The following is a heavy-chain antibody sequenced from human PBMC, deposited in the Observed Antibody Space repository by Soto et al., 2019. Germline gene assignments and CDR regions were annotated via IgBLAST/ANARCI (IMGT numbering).Heavy chain of an antibody. CDR1: GFTFSSFA. D-gene: IGHD6-19*01. J-gene: IGHJ4*02. V-gene: IGHV3-23*01. CDR2: ISGRGSST. CDR3: VKSQQWLVLIFDW. Sequence: HRGGSRRLSCAVSGFTFSSFAMTWVRQAAGKGVERVPSISGRGSSTFCADSVKGRFSISRDESKNTLYLQMNSLRVEDTALYYCVKSQQWLVLIFDWWGPGTLVTVSS.